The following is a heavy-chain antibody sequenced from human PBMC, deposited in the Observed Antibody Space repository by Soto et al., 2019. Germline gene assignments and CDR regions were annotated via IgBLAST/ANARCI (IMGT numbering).Heavy chain of an antibody. Sequence: PGGSLRLSCAASGFTFSTYPMSWVRQAPGRGLEWVSAISGSGATTYYDHSVRGRFTISRDNSKNTLYLQMNSLRADDTGIYYCAKDITDTPMIERATYALDVWGQGTMVTVSS. D-gene: IGHD3-16*01. J-gene: IGHJ6*02. CDR3: AKDITDTPMIERATYALDV. CDR1: GFTFSTYP. V-gene: IGHV3-23*01. CDR2: ISGSGATT.